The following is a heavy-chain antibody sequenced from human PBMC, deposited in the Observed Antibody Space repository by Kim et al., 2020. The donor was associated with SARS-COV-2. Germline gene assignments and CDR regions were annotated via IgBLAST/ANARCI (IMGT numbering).Heavy chain of an antibody. V-gene: IGHV4-34*01. CDR3: ARVAYPQGRRREFDY. J-gene: IGHJ4*02. Sequence: PSLRGRVTISVDSSKSQFSLKLISLTAADTAVYYCARVAYPQGRRREFDYWGQGTVVTVSS.